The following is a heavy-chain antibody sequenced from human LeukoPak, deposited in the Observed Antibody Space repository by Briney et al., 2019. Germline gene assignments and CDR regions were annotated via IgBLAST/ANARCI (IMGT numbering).Heavy chain of an antibody. Sequence: ASVKVSCKASGYTFIGYYMHWVRQAPGQGLEWMGIINPSGGSTSYAQKFQGRVTMTRDMSTSTVYMELSSLRSEDTAVYYCARAAEAVAGIDYWGQGTLVTVSS. D-gene: IGHD6-19*01. CDR3: ARAAEAVAGIDY. CDR1: GYTFIGYY. CDR2: INPSGGST. V-gene: IGHV1-46*01. J-gene: IGHJ4*02.